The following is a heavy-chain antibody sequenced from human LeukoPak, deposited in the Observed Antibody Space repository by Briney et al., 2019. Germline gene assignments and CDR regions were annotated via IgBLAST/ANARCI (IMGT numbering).Heavy chain of an antibody. D-gene: IGHD3-10*01. J-gene: IGHJ4*02. Sequence: PGGSLRLSCAASGFTFSSYSMNWVRQAPGKGLEWVSYISSSSSTIYYADSVKGRFTISRDNAKNSLYLQMNSLRAEDTAVYYCARDLTSITMVRGVILDYWGQGTLVTVSS. CDR1: GFTFSSYS. CDR3: ARDLTSITMVRGVILDY. V-gene: IGHV3-48*04. CDR2: ISSSSSTI.